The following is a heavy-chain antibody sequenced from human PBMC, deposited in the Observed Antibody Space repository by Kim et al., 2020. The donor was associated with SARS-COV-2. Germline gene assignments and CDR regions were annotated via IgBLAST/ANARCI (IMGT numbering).Heavy chain of an antibody. CDR3: ARVAGRFFGVGLRDY. V-gene: IGHV3-64*01. J-gene: IGHJ4*02. CDR1: GFTFSSYA. CDR2: ISSNGGST. D-gene: IGHD3-3*01. Sequence: GGSLRLSCAASGFTFSSYAMHWVRQAPGKGLEYVSAISSNGGSTYYANSVKGRFTISRDNSKNTLYLQMGSLGAEDMAVYYCARVAGRFFGVGLRDYWGQGTLVTVST.